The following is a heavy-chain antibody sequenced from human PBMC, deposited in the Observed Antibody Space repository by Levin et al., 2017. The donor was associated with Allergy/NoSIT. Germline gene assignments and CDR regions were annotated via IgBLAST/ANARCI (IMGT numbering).Heavy chain of an antibody. V-gene: IGHV4-39*01. CDR3: TASGPNDR. Sequence: SGGSLRLSCTVSGGSISSSSYYWGWIRQPPGKGWEWIGSIYYSGSTYYNPSLKRRVTISVDTSKNQFSLKLSSVTAADTAVYYCTASGPNDRWGQGTLDTVSS. D-gene: IGHD5-18*01. J-gene: IGHJ5*02. CDR1: GGSISSSSYY. CDR2: IYYSGST.